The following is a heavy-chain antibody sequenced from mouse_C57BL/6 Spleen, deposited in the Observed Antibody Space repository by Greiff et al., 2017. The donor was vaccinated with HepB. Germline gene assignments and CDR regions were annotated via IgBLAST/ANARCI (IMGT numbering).Heavy chain of an antibody. Sequence: QVQLQQPGAELVMPGASVKLSCKASGYTFTSYWMHWVKQRPGQGLEWIGEIDPSDSYTNYNQKLKGKSTLTVDKSSSTAYMQLSSLTSEDSAVYYCARGDGSSYFDYWGQGTTLTVSS. CDR3: ARGDGSSYFDY. J-gene: IGHJ2*01. D-gene: IGHD1-1*01. V-gene: IGHV1-69*01. CDR1: GYTFTSYW. CDR2: IDPSDSYT.